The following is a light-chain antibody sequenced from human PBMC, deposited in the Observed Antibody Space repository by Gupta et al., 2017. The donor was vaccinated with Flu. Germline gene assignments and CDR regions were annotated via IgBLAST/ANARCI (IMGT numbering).Light chain of an antibody. CDR3: QQANSFPLT. V-gene: IGKV1D-12*01. J-gene: IGKJ4*01. CDR1: QGILNW. CDR2: AAS. Sequence: DIQMTQSPSSVSASVGDRVTISCRASQGILNWLAWYQQKPGKAPNLLIYAASSLQSGVPSRFSGSGSGTDFTLTISSLQPEDFATYYCQQANSFPLTFGGGTKVELK.